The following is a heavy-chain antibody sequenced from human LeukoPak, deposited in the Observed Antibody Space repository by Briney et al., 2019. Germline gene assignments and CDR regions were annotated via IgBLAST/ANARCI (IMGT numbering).Heavy chain of an antibody. V-gene: IGHV3-23*01. CDR2: ISGSGGST. CDR1: GFTFSSYA. J-gene: IGHJ6*02. Sequence: GGSLRLSCAASGFTFSSYAMSWVRQAPGKGLEWVSAISGSGGSTYYADSVKGRFTISRDNSKNSLYLQMNSLRAEDTALYYCAKGPEDYYYYGMDVWGQGTTVTVSS. CDR3: AKGPEDYYYYGMDV.